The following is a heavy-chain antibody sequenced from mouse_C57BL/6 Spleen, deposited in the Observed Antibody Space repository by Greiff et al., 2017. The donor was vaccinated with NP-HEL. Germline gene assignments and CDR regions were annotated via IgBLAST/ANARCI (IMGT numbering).Heavy chain of an antibody. Sequence: EVQLQQSGPELVKPGASVKISCKASGYTFTDYYMNWVKQSHGKSLEWIGDINPNNGGTSYNQKFKGKATLTVDKSSSTAYMELRSLTSEDSAVYYCARSRDSYWYFDVWGTGTTVTVSS. D-gene: IGHD3-3*01. V-gene: IGHV1-26*01. J-gene: IGHJ1*03. CDR3: ARSRDSYWYFDV. CDR2: INPNNGGT. CDR1: GYTFTDYY.